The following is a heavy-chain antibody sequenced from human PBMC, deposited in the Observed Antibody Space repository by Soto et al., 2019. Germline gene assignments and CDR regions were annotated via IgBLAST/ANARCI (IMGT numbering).Heavy chain of an antibody. V-gene: IGHV4-61*03. CDR2: IFYTGVT. J-gene: IGHJ2*01. D-gene: IGHD3-22*01. Sequence: QVQLQESGPGLVKPSETLSLTCSVSGGSVSPASFYWTWIRQAPGTGLEYIGYIFYTGVTNYNPSLSSRVTSSLDTSKNYFALKLKSMTAADTAGYYCVRVLNSSWYADLWGRGTLVCVSA. CDR1: GGSVSPASFY. CDR3: VRVLNSSWYADL.